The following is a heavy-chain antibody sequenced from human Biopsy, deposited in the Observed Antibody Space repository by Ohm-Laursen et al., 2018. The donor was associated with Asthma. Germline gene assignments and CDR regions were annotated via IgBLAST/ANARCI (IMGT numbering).Heavy chain of an antibody. Sequence: SLRLSCAATGFKFDEYTMHWVRQAPGKGLEWVSGISWNSATIGYADSVEGRFTISRDNAKNSVFLHMDSLRPEDSAFYYCAKVRSDWVITESFDYWGQGVLVTVSS. V-gene: IGHV3-9*01. D-gene: IGHD3-22*01. CDR3: AKVRSDWVITESFDY. CDR1: GFKFDEYT. J-gene: IGHJ4*02. CDR2: ISWNSATI.